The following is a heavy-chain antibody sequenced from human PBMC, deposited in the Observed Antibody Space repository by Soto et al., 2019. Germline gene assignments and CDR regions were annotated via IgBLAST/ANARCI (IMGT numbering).Heavy chain of an antibody. Sequence: SGPTLVNPTQTLTLTCTFSGFSLSTSGMCVSWIRQPPGKALEWLALIDWDDDKYYSTSLKTRLTISKDTSKNQVVLTMTNMDPVDTATYYCARTLGYSGSYPNYYYYGMDVWGQGTTVTVS. J-gene: IGHJ6*02. V-gene: IGHV2-70*01. CDR2: IDWDDDK. D-gene: IGHD1-26*01. CDR3: ARTLGYSGSYPNYYYYGMDV. CDR1: GFSLSTSGMC.